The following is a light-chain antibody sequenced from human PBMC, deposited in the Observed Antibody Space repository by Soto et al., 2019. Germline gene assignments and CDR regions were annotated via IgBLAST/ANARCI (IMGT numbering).Light chain of an antibody. CDR1: QSVSNY. CDR3: QQRSNWPRT. CDR2: DAS. J-gene: IGKJ1*01. V-gene: IGKV3-11*01. Sequence: VLMTQSPCTLSLSPGERATLSCRTSQSVSNYLAWYQQKPGQAPRLLIYDASNRATGIPARFSGSGSGTDFTLTISSLEPEDFALYYCQQRSNWPRTFGQGTKVDIK.